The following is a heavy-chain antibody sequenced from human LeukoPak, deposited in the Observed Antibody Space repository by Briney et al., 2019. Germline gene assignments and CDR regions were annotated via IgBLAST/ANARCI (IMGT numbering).Heavy chain of an antibody. Sequence: GSLRLSCAASGFTFSSYWMNWVRQAPGKGLEWVSYIAGSSNTIYYADSVKGRFTISRDNAKRTLYLQMSSLRAEDTAVFFCVRDSFDSSGYYLRAFDIWGQGTMVTVSS. V-gene: IGHV3-48*01. CDR3: VRDSFDSSGYYLRAFDI. J-gene: IGHJ3*02. CDR1: GFTFSSYW. CDR2: IAGSSNTI. D-gene: IGHD3-22*01.